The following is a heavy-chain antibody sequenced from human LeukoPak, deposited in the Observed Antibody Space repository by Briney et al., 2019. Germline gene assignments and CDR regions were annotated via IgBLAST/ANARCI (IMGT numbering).Heavy chain of an antibody. CDR3: ARDVCCSSTSIPPYYYGMDV. CDR1: GGTFSSYA. CDR2: IIPILGIA. Sequence: SVKVSCKASGGTFSSYAISWVRQAPGQGLEWMGRIIPILGIASYAQKFQGRVTITADKSTSTAYMEPSSLRSEDTAVYYCARDVCCSSTSIPPYYYGMDVWGQGTTVTVSS. D-gene: IGHD2-2*01. J-gene: IGHJ6*02. V-gene: IGHV1-69*04.